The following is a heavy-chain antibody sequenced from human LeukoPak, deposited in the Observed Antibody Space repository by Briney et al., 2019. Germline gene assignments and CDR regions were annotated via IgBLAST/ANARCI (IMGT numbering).Heavy chain of an antibody. CDR1: GFTSSSYG. CDR3: AKETGRWELE. V-gene: IGHV3-30*18. Sequence: GGSLRLSCAASGFTSSSYGIHWVRQAPGKGLEWVAVISNDGSNKFYADSVKGRFTISRDNSKNTLYLQMNSLRAEDTAFYYCAKETGRWELEWGQGTLVTVSS. D-gene: IGHD1-26*01. CDR2: ISNDGSNK. J-gene: IGHJ4*02.